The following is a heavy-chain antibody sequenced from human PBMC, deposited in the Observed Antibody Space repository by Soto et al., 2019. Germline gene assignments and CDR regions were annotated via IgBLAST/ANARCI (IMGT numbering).Heavy chain of an antibody. Sequence: ASVKVSCKASGYTFTSYYMHWVRQAPGQGLEWMGIINPSGGSTSYAQKFQGRVTMTRDTSTSTVYMELSSLRSDDTAVYYCARTMYSSSSHYYYYYYGMDVWGQGTTVTVSS. J-gene: IGHJ6*02. V-gene: IGHV1-46*01. CDR3: ARTMYSSSSHYYYYYYGMDV. CDR2: INPSGGST. D-gene: IGHD6-6*01. CDR1: GYTFTSYY.